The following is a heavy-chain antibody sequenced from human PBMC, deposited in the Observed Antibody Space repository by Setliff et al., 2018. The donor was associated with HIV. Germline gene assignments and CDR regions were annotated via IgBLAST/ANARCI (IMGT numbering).Heavy chain of an antibody. CDR2: IYHSGST. D-gene: IGHD3-10*01. CDR1: GGSISSNNYY. CDR3: AREGDGRINIIRGVESYFYYGMDV. Sequence: PSETLSLTCTVSGGSISSNNYYWGWIRQPPGKGLEYIGSIYHSGSTYYDPSLQSRVTISLDTSKNQFSLNLMSVTAADTAVYYCAREGDGRINIIRGVESYFYYGMDVWGQGTTVTVSS. V-gene: IGHV4-39*07. J-gene: IGHJ6*02.